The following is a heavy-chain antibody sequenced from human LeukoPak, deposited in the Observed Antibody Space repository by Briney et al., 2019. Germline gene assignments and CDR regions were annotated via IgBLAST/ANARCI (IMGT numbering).Heavy chain of an antibody. CDR2: INPNSGGT. CDR1: GYTFTSYG. Sequence: ASVKVSCKASGYTFTSYGISWVRQAPGQGLEWMGWINPNSGGTNYAQKFQGRVTMTRDTSISTAYTELSRLRSNDTAVYYCARGYCSSTSCYNWFDPWGQGTLVTVSS. V-gene: IGHV1-2*02. D-gene: IGHD2-2*01. J-gene: IGHJ5*02. CDR3: ARGYCSSTSCYNWFDP.